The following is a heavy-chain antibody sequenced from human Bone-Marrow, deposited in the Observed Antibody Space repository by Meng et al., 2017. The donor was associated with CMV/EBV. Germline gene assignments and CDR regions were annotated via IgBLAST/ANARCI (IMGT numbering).Heavy chain of an antibody. Sequence: SETLSLTCAVYGGSFSGYYWSWIRQPPGKGLEWIGEINHSGSTNYNPSLKSRVTISVDTSKNQFSLKLSTVTAADTAVYYRARRSDYDFWSGSLWGKNYGMVVWGQGTTVTVSS. CDR2: INHSGST. CDR3: ARRSDYDFWSGSLWGKNYGMVV. J-gene: IGHJ6*02. CDR1: GGSFSGYY. V-gene: IGHV4-34*01. D-gene: IGHD3-3*01.